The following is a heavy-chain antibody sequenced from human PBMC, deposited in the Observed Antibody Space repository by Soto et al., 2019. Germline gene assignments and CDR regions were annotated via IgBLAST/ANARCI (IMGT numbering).Heavy chain of an antibody. CDR3: EKDSSIFGVVYYFDY. J-gene: IGHJ4*02. CDR2: ISGSGGST. D-gene: IGHD3-3*01. V-gene: IGHV3-23*01. Sequence: EVQLLESGGGLVQPGGSLRLSCAASGFTFSSYAMSWVRQAPGKGLEWVSGISGSGGSTYYADSVKGRFTITRDNSKNTLYLQMNSLRAADTAVYYGEKDSSIFGVVYYFDYWGQGTLVTVST. CDR1: GFTFSSYA.